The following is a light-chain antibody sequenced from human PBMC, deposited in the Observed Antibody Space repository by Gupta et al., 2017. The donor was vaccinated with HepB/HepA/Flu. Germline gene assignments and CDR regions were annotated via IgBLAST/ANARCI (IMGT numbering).Light chain of an antibody. CDR2: LGS. Sequence: DIVMTQSPLSLPVTPGEPASISCRSTQSLLHGSGYNYLAWYLQKPGQSPQLLIYLGSNRASGVPDRFSGSGSGTDFILKISRVEAEDVGVYYCMQTLQTPLTFGGGTKVE. CDR3: MQTLQTPLT. V-gene: IGKV2-28*01. J-gene: IGKJ4*01. CDR1: QSLLHGSGYNY.